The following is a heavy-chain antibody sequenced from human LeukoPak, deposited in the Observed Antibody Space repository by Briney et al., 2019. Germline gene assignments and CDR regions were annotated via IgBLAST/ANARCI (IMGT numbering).Heavy chain of an antibody. CDR3: ARARFDLGPPAMGRHNFFDP. CDR1: GYRFTDHY. V-gene: IGHV1-2*02. CDR2: INPNSGGT. J-gene: IGHJ5*02. Sequence: ASVKVSCKASGYRFTDHYMHWVRQAPGQGLEWMGWINPNSGGTNYAQKFQGRVTMTRDTSIGTAYMELSRLRSDDTAVYYCARARFDLGPPAMGRHNFFDPWGQGTLVTVSS. D-gene: IGHD2-2*01.